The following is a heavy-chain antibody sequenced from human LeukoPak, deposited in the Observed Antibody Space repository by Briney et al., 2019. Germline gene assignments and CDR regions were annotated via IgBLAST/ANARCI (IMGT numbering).Heavy chain of an antibody. CDR2: IYYSGST. D-gene: IGHD1-26*01. J-gene: IGHJ4*02. CDR3: ARAVGDGRVIGY. CDR1: GGSISSGGYY. V-gene: IGHV4-31*03. Sequence: PSETLSLTCTVSGGSISSGGYYWSWIRQHPGKGLEWIGYIYYSGSTYYNPSLKSRVTISVDTSKNQSSLKLSSVTAADTAGNYCARAVGDGRVIGYWGQGTLVTVSA.